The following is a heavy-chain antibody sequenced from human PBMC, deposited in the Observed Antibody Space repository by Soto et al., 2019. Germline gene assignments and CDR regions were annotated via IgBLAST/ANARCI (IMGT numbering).Heavy chain of an antibody. CDR3: ATTVVLGYCSGGSCYSRWYFDL. CDR2: FDPEDGET. V-gene: IGHV1-24*01. CDR1: GYTLTELS. J-gene: IGHJ2*01. D-gene: IGHD2-15*01. Sequence: ASVKVSCKVSGYTLTELSMHWVRQAPGKGLEWMGGFDPEDGETVYAQKFQGRVTMTEDTSTDTAYMELSSLRSEDTAVYYCATTVVLGYCSGGSCYSRWYFDLWGRGTLVTVSS.